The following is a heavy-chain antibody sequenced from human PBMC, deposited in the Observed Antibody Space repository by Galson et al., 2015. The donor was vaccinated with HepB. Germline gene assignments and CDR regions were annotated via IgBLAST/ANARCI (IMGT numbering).Heavy chain of an antibody. J-gene: IGHJ4*02. V-gene: IGHV1-18*04. Sequence: SVKVSCKASGYTFTSYGISWVRQAPGQRLEWMGWISAYNGNTNYAQKLQGRVTMTTDTSTSTAYMELRSLRSDDTAVYYCASFEYSSSAGSVDYWGQGTLVTVSS. CDR2: ISAYNGNT. D-gene: IGHD6-6*01. CDR3: ASFEYSSSAGSVDY. CDR1: GYTFTSYG.